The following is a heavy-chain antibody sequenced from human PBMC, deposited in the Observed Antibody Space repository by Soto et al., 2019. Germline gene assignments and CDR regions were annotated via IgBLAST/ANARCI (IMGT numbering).Heavy chain of an antibody. CDR3: TTGYSSSWPRPDYYYYYYMDV. Sequence: GGSLRLSCAASGFTFSNAWMSWVRQAPGKGLEWVGRIKSKTDGGTTDYAAPVKGRFTISRDDSKNTLYLQMNSLKTEDTAVYYCTTGYSSSWPRPDYYYYYYMDVWGKGTTVTVSS. J-gene: IGHJ6*03. CDR2: IKSKTDGGTT. CDR1: GFTFSNAW. V-gene: IGHV3-15*01. D-gene: IGHD6-13*01.